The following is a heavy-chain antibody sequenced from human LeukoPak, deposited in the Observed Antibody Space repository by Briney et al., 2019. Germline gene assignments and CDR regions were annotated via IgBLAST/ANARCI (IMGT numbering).Heavy chain of an antibody. D-gene: IGHD1-26*01. CDR3: AKQLGASPRFPLDY. CDR1: GYTFNIYG. CDR2: ISPYNGNA. V-gene: IGHV1-18*01. J-gene: IGHJ4*02. Sequence: ASVKVSCKASGYTFNIYGINWVRQAPGHGLEWMGWISPYNGNANYSQKFQGRVTLTTDTSTSTAYMELRSLRSDDTAVYYCAKQLGASPRFPLDYWGQGTLVTVSS.